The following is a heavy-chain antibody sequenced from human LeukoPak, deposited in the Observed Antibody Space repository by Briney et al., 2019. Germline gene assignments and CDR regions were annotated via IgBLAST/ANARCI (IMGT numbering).Heavy chain of an antibody. Sequence: SETLSLTCAVYGGSFSGYYWSWIRQPPGKGLEWIGEINHSGSTNYNPSLKSRVTVSVDASKNQFSLKLSSVTAADTAVYYCSYTGWYKVPDYWGQGTLVTVSS. CDR3: SYTGWYKVPDY. J-gene: IGHJ4*02. CDR1: GGSFSGYY. CDR2: INHSGST. V-gene: IGHV4-34*01. D-gene: IGHD6-19*01.